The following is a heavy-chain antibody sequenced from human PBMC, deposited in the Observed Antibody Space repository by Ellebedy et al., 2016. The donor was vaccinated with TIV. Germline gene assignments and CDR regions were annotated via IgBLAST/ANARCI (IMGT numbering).Heavy chain of an antibody. Sequence: GGSLRLSXAASGFTFSSYVMYWVRQAPGKGLEWVSRIDSDGTRTDYADSVKGRFTISRDNAKSTLYLQMNSLRAEDSALYYCASGMVVLMTGTSDYWGQGTLVTVSS. CDR2: IDSDGTRT. CDR3: ASGMVVLMTGTSDY. V-gene: IGHV3-74*01. D-gene: IGHD2-21*01. CDR1: GFTFSSYV. J-gene: IGHJ4*02.